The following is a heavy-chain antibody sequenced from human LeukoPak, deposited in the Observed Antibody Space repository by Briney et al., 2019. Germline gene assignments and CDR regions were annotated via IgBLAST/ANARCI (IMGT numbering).Heavy chain of an antibody. Sequence: PSETLSLTCTVSGGSISSSSYYWGWIRQPPGKGLEWIGSIYYSGSTYYNPSLKSRVTISVDTSKNQFSLKLSSVTAPDTAVYYCARGVITTEDYFDYWGQGTLVTVSS. V-gene: IGHV4-39*01. J-gene: IGHJ4*02. CDR1: GGSISSSSYY. CDR3: ARGVITTEDYFDY. D-gene: IGHD3-22*01. CDR2: IYYSGST.